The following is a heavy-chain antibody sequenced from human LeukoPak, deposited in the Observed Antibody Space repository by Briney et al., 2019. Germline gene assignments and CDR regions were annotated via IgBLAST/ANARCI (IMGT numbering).Heavy chain of an antibody. Sequence: ASVKVSCKPSGFTFTSYYMHWVRQAPGQGLEWMGWINPNSGGTNYAQKFQGRVTMTRDTSISTAYMELNRLRSDDTAVYYCARDRDYGSGIFDYWGQGTLVTVSS. J-gene: IGHJ4*02. D-gene: IGHD3-10*01. CDR3: ARDRDYGSGIFDY. CDR1: GFTFTSYY. V-gene: IGHV1-2*02. CDR2: INPNSGGT.